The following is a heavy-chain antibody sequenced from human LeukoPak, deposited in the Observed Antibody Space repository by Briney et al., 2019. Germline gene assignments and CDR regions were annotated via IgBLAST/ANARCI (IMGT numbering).Heavy chain of an antibody. Sequence: EGSLRLSCAASGFTLSSYAMSWVRQAPGKGLEWVSAISGSGGSTYYADSVKGRFTISRDNSKNTLFLQMNSLRAEDTAVYYCAKHPDPYYYDSSGYYPHWGQGTLVTVSS. CDR2: ISGSGGST. J-gene: IGHJ4*02. CDR1: GFTLSSYA. CDR3: AKHPDPYYYDSSGYYPH. V-gene: IGHV3-23*01. D-gene: IGHD3-22*01.